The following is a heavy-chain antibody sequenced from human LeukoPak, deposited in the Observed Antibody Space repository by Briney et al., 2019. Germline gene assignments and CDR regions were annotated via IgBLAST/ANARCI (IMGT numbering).Heavy chain of an antibody. V-gene: IGHV3-7*05. CDR1: GFTFSSYW. Sequence: SGSLRLSCAASGFTFSSYWMTWVRQAPGKGLEWVANIKQDGSAKYYVDSVKGRFTISRDNAKNSLFLQMNSLRVEDTAVYYCAGGQGWLLDYWGQGTLVTVSS. J-gene: IGHJ4*02. D-gene: IGHD2-15*01. CDR2: IKQDGSAK. CDR3: AGGQGWLLDY.